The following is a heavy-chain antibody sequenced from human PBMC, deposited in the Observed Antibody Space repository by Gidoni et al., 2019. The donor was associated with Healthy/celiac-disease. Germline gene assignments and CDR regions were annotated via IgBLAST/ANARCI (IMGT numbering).Heavy chain of an antibody. J-gene: IGHJ4*02. CDR2: IYPGDSDT. CDR1: GYSFTSYW. CDR3: ARRSYYCSGGSCYPPHFDY. V-gene: IGHV5-51*01. Sequence: EVQLVQSGAEVKQPGESLKISCKGSGYSFTSYWLGWVRQRPGKGLEWMGIIYPGDSDTRYSPSFQGQVTISADKSISTAYLQWSSLKASDTAMYYCARRSYYCSGGSCYPPHFDYWGQGTLVTVSS. D-gene: IGHD2-15*01.